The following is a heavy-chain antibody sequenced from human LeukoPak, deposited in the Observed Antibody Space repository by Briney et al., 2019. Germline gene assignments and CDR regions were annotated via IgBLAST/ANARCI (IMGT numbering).Heavy chain of an antibody. CDR1: GFTFSSYA. CDR2: ISGGGGST. D-gene: IGHD6-13*01. V-gene: IGHV3-23*01. CDR3: ARESIAAADPGGDYYYGMDV. Sequence: GGSLRLSCAASGFTFSSYAMTWVRQAPGKGLEWVSAISGGGGSTYYADSVKGRFTISRDNSKNTLYLQMNSLRAEDTAVYYCARESIAAADPGGDYYYGMDVWGQGTTVTVSS. J-gene: IGHJ6*02.